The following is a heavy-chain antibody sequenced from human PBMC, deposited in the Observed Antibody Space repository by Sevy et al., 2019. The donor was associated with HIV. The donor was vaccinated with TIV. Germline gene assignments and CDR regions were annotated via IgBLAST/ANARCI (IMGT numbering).Heavy chain of an antibody. V-gene: IGHV3-7*01. CDR1: GFSLNNYW. D-gene: IGHD6-13*01. CDR3: EKAIAKDGSF. Sequence: GGSLRLSCVASGFSLNNYWMNWVRQAPGKGLEWVANINQDGSVKYYVDSVRGRFTISRDNARNLVFLQMSSLRVDDSALYYCEKAIAKDGSFWGQGTLVTVSS. J-gene: IGHJ4*02. CDR2: INQDGSVK.